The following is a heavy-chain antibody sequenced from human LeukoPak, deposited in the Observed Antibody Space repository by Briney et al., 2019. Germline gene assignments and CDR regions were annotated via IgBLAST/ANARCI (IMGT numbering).Heavy chain of an antibody. CDR2: IIPITGIT. J-gene: IGHJ4*02. Sequence: ASVKVSCKASGYTFTSYDIGWVRQATGQGLEWMGRIIPITGITKYAQKFQGRVTITADRSTTTSYMELTSLRSEDTALYYCGTVTTGWLDYWGQGTLVTVSS. CDR1: GYTFTSYD. D-gene: IGHD4-17*01. CDR3: GTVTTGWLDY. V-gene: IGHV1-69*04.